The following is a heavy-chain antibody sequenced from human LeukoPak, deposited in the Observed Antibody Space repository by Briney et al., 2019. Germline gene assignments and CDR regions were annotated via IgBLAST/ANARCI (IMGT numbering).Heavy chain of an antibody. D-gene: IGHD1-26*01. Sequence: SETLSLTCTVPGGSISSYYWSWIRQPPGKGLEWIGYIYYSGSTNYNPSLKSRVTISVDTSKNQFSLKLSSVTAADTAVYYCARGVELRENWFDPWGQGTLVTVSS. CDR1: GGSISSYY. J-gene: IGHJ5*02. CDR3: ARGVELRENWFDP. CDR2: IYYSGST. V-gene: IGHV4-59*01.